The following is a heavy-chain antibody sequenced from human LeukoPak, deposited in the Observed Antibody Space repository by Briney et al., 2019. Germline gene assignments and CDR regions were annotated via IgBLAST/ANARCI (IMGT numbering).Heavy chain of an antibody. V-gene: IGHV3-11*01. Sequence: GGSLRLSCAASGFAFSDYYMGWIRQAPGKGLEWVSYISGSSTTRYYAESLKTRFTISRHNAKNSLYLQMNSLTAEDTAVYYCARGRGVEAPFDPWGQGTLVTVSS. CDR3: ARGRGVEAPFDP. J-gene: IGHJ5*02. CDR2: ISGSSTTR. D-gene: IGHD2-8*01. CDR1: GFAFSDYY.